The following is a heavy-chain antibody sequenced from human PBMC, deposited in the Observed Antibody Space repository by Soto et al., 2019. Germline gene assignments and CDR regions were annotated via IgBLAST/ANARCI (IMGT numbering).Heavy chain of an antibody. CDR1: GGTFSSYA. D-gene: IGHD2-15*01. CDR3: ARDHGYCSGGSCYVLDDY. CDR2: IIPIFGTA. Sequence: SVKVSCKASGGTFSSYAISWVRQAPGQGLEWMGGIIPIFGTANYAQKFQGRVTITADESTSTAYMELSSLRSEDTAVYYCARDHGYCSGGSCYVLDDYWGQGTLVTVSS. J-gene: IGHJ4*02. V-gene: IGHV1-69*13.